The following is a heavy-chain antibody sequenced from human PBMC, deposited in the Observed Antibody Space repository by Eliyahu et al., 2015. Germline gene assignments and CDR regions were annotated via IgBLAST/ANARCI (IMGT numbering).Heavy chain of an antibody. V-gene: IGHV3-9*01. CDR2: ISWNSGSI. CDR3: AKDRGVGLKRWEPDAFDI. J-gene: IGHJ3*02. CDR1: FDDYA. Sequence: FDDYAMHWVRQAPGKGLEWVSGISWNSGSIGYADSVKGRFTISRDNAKNSLYLQMNSLRAEDTALYYCAKDRGVGLKRWEPDAFDIWGQGTMVTVSS. D-gene: IGHD1-26*01.